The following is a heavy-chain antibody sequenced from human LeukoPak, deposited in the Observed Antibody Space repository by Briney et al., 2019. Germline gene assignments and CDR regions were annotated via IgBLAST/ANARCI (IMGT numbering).Heavy chain of an antibody. CDR2: ISNSGSYI. CDR1: GFTFSSYS. Sequence: GGSLRLSCAATGFTFSSYSMNWVRQAPGKGLEWVSSISNSGSYIYYADSVKGRFTISRDNAKNSLYLQMNSLRAEDTAVYYCANHLACGSTSCPPFDYWGQGTLVTVSS. D-gene: IGHD2-2*01. V-gene: IGHV3-21*01. CDR3: ANHLACGSTSCPPFDY. J-gene: IGHJ4*02.